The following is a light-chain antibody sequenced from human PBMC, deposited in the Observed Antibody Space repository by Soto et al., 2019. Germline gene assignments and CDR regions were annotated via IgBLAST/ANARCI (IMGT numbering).Light chain of an antibody. J-gene: IGKJ2*01. CDR1: QSVSSY. Sequence: EIVLTQSPATLSLSPGERATLSCRASQSVSSYLAWYQQKPGQAPRLLIYDASNRATGIPARFSGSGSGTDFTLTTSSLEPEDFAVYYFQQRSNWPPYTFGQGTKLESK. CDR3: QQRSNWPPYT. CDR2: DAS. V-gene: IGKV3-11*01.